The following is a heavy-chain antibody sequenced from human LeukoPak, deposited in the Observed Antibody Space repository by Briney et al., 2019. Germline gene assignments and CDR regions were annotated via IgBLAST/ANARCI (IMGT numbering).Heavy chain of an antibody. CDR1: GYTFTGYY. J-gene: IGHJ4*02. CDR2: INPNSGGT. D-gene: IGHD4-17*01. CDR3: ARDQRDYGTADY. V-gene: IGHV1-2*02. Sequence: ASVKVSCKASGYTFTGYYLHWVRQAPGQGLEWMGWINPNSGGTNYAQKFQGRVTMTRDTSITTAYMELNRLRSDDTAMYFCARDQRDYGTADYWGQGALVTVSS.